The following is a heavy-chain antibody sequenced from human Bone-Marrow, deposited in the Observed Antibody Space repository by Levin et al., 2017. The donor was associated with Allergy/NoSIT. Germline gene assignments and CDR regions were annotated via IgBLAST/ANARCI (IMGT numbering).Heavy chain of an antibody. Sequence: SGPTLVKPTETLTLTCTFSGFSLSTTGLRVTWLRQPPGKALECLARIDWDDSKFYTKYLETRLTISKDTSEDRVVLRMTDMDPVDKATYYCERTGRYASTYFEYWGQGILVTVSS. CDR2: IDWDDSK. J-gene: IGHJ4*02. D-gene: IGHD6-13*01. CDR3: ERTGRYASTYFEY. CDR1: GFSLSTTGLR. V-gene: IGHV2-70*04.